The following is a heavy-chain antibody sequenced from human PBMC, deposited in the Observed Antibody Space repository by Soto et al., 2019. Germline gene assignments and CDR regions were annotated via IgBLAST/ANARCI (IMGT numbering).Heavy chain of an antibody. CDR1: KFTFRSYG. CDR2: ISFDGSDK. CDR3: AKDFKPLSPDSYFDY. J-gene: IGHJ4*02. V-gene: IGHV3-30*18. Sequence: QVQLVESGGGVVQPGRSLRLSCVASKFTFRSYGMHWVRQAPGKGLEWVARISFDGSDKYYGESVKGRFTISRDNSKNTLYLQMSSLSAEDTAGYYCAKDFKPLSPDSYFDYWGQGALVSVSS.